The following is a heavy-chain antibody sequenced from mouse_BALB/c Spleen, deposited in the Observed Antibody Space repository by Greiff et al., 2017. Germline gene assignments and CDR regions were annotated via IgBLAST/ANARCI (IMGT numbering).Heavy chain of an antibody. V-gene: IGHV2-9*02. CDR2: IWAGGST. D-gene: IGHD1-1*01. J-gene: IGHJ4*01. CDR1: GFSLTSYG. Sequence: VQLVESGPGLVAPSQSLSITCTVSGFSLTSYGVHWVRQPPGKGLEWLGVIWAGGSTNYNSALMSRLSISKDNSKSQVFLKMNSLQTDDTAMYYCARGPYYYGSYYYAMDYWGQGTSGTVSS. CDR3: ARGPYYYGSYYYAMDY.